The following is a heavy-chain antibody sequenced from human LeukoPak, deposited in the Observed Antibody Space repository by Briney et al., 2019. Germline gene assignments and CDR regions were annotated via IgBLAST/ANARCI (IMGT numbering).Heavy chain of an antibody. D-gene: IGHD3-10*01. CDR3: AKDRWFGESTFDY. V-gene: IGHV3-30*18. J-gene: IGHJ4*02. Sequence: PGGSLRLSCAASGFTFSSYGMHWVRQAPGKGLEWVAVISYDGSNKYYADSVKGRFTISRDNSKNTLYLQMNSLRAEDTAVYYCAKDRWFGESTFDYWGQGTLVTVSS. CDR1: GFTFSSYG. CDR2: ISYDGSNK.